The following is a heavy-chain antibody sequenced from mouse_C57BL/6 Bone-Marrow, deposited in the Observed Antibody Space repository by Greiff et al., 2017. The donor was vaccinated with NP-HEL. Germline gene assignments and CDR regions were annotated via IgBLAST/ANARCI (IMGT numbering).Heavy chain of an antibody. Sequence: QVQLKESGAELVKPGASVKMSCKASGYTFTSYWITWVKQRPGQGLEWIGDIYPGSGSTNYNEKFKSKATLTVDTSSSTAYMQLSSLTSEDSAVYYCARDYYGSRRYYFDYWGQGTTLTVSS. CDR1: GYTFTSYW. J-gene: IGHJ2*01. D-gene: IGHD1-1*01. CDR2: IYPGSGST. V-gene: IGHV1-55*01. CDR3: ARDYYGSRRYYFDY.